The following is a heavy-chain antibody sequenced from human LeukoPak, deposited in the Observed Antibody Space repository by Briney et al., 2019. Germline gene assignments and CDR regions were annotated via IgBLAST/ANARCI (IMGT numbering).Heavy chain of an antibody. Sequence: ASVKVSCKASGYTFTSYGISWVRQAPGQGLEWMGWISAYNGNTNYAQKLQGRVTMTTDTSTSTAYMELRSLRSDDTAVYYCARVERLGRGYSGYDWRYYFDYWGQGTLVTVSS. CDR1: GYTFTSYG. CDR3: ARVERLGRGYSGYDWRYYFDY. J-gene: IGHJ4*02. V-gene: IGHV1-18*01. CDR2: ISAYNGNT. D-gene: IGHD5-12*01.